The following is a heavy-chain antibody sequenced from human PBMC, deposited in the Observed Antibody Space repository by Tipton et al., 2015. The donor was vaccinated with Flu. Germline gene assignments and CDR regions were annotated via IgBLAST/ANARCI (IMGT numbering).Heavy chain of an antibody. CDR3: LVWFGELLKGYDYYYYMDV. J-gene: IGHJ6*03. CDR1: GYTFTSYG. D-gene: IGHD3-10*01. Sequence: QSGPEVKKPGASVKVSCKASGYTFTSYGISWVRQAPGQGLEWMGWISAYNGNTNYAQKLQGRVTMTTDTSTSTAYMELRSLRSDDTAVYYCLVWFGELLKGYDYYYYMDVWGKGTTVTVSS. V-gene: IGHV1-18*04. CDR2: ISAYNGNT.